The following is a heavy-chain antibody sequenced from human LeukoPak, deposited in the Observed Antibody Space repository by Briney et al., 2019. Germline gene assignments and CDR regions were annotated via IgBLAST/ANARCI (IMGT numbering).Heavy chain of an antibody. V-gene: IGHV5-51*01. J-gene: IGHJ4*02. CDR1: GYSFTSYW. Sequence: GESLQISCKGSGYSFTSYWIGWVRQMPGKGLEWMGIIYPGDSDTRYSPSFQGQVTISADKSISTAYLQWSSLKASDTAMYYCAIDYYGSGSYLDYWGQGTLVTVSS. D-gene: IGHD3-10*01. CDR3: AIDYYGSGSYLDY. CDR2: IYPGDSDT.